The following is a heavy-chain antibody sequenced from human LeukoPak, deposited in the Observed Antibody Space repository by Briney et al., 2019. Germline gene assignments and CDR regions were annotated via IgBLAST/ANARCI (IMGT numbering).Heavy chain of an antibody. CDR2: INHSGSI. Sequence: PSETLSLTCAVYGGSFSGYYWSWIRQPPGKGLEWIGEINHSGSINYNPSLKSRVTISVDTSKNQFSLKLSSVTAADTAVYYCARGLLGKHTVTKGAFDIWGQGTMVTVSS. CDR3: ARGLLGKHTVTKGAFDI. CDR1: GGSFSGYY. D-gene: IGHD4-17*01. V-gene: IGHV4-34*01. J-gene: IGHJ3*02.